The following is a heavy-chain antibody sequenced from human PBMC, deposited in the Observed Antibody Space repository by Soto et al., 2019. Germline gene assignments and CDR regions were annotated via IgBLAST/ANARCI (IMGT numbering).Heavy chain of an antibody. CDR1: GGSISSYY. Sequence: SETLSLTCTVSGGSISSYYWSWIRQPPGKGLEWIGYIYYSGSTGSTNYNPSLKSRVTTSADTSRNQFSLNLKSVTAADTAVYYCARHRDYDNLTAYRKFYFDYWGQGILVTVSS. D-gene: IGHD3-9*01. CDR3: ARHRDYDNLTAYRKFYFDY. J-gene: IGHJ4*02. CDR2: IYYSGSTGST. V-gene: IGHV4-59*08.